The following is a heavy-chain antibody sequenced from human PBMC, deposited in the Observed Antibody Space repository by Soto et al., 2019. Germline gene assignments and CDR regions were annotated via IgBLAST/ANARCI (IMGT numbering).Heavy chain of an antibody. CDR2: FNPIFETA. V-gene: IGHV1-69*13. CDR3: TRGITLIRGVIPPGYYYGMDV. J-gene: IGHJ6*02. D-gene: IGHD3-10*01. Sequence: AVKVSCKASGGTFSSYAISWVRQAPGQGLEWMGGFNPIFETANYAQKFQGRVTITADESTNTAYMELSSLRSEDTAVYYCTRGITLIRGVIPPGYYYGMDVWGQGTTVTVSS. CDR1: GGTFSSYA.